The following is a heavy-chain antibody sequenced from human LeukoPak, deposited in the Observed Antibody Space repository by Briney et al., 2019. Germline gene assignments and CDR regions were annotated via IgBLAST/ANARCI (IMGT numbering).Heavy chain of an antibody. Sequence: AGGSLRLSCAASGFTFSSYSMNWVRQAPGKGLEWVSSISSSSYIYYADSVKGRFTISRDNAKNSLYLQMNSLRAEDTAVYYCARDTGYSYYYMDVWGKGTTVTVSS. J-gene: IGHJ6*03. CDR1: GFTFSSYS. CDR2: ISSSSYI. V-gene: IGHV3-21*01. CDR3: ARDTGYSYYYMDV.